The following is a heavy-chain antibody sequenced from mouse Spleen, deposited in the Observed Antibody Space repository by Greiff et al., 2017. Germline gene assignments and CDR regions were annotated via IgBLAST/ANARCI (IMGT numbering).Heavy chain of an antibody. V-gene: IGHV1-61*01. D-gene: IGHD1-1*01. Sequence: QVQLQQPGAELVRPGSSVKLSCKASGYTFTSYWMDWVKQRPGQGLEWIGNIYPSDSETHYNQKFKDKATLTVDKSSSTAYMQLSSLTSEDSAVYYCARGATVVGYYAMDYWGQGTSVTVSS. CDR3: ARGATVVGYYAMDY. CDR2: IYPSDSET. CDR1: GYTFTSYW. J-gene: IGHJ4*01.